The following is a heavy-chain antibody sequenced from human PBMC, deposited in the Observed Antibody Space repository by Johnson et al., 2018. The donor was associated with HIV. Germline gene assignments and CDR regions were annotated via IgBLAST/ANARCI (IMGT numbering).Heavy chain of an antibody. CDR1: GFTFSSYA. Sequence: VQLVESGGGVVQPGRSLRLSCAASGFTFSSYAMHWVRQAPGKGLEWVAVISYDGSNKYYAASVKGRFTISRDNSKNTLYLQMNSLRAEDTAVYYCAKGEAQEGWIQLLSYAFDFWGQGTMVTVSS. D-gene: IGHD5-18*01. CDR2: ISYDGSNK. CDR3: AKGEAQEGWIQLLSYAFDF. J-gene: IGHJ3*01. V-gene: IGHV3-30-3*01.